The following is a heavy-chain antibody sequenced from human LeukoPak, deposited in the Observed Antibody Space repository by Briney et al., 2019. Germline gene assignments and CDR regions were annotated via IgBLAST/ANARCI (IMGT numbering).Heavy chain of an antibody. CDR3: ARGGAAAGKGALYYFDY. D-gene: IGHD6-13*01. CDR2: INPNSGGT. Sequence: ASVKVSCKASGYTFTGYYMHWVRQAPGQGLEWMGWINPNSGGTNYAQKFQGRVTMTRDTSISTAYMELSRLRSADTAVYYCARGGAAAGKGALYYFDYWGQGTLVTVSS. J-gene: IGHJ4*02. V-gene: IGHV1-2*02. CDR1: GYTFTGYY.